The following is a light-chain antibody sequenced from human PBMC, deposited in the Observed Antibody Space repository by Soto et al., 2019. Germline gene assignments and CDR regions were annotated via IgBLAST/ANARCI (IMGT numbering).Light chain of an antibody. J-gene: IGKJ2*01. CDR1: QGISTS. V-gene: IGKV1-9*01. CDR2: AAS. Sequence: DVQLTQSPSFLSASIGDRVTITCRASQGISTSLAWYQQKPWTAPKLLIYAASTLQSGTPSRFSGSVSGTEFTLTITSRKPEDFATYYCQKFTSYPPDTFGQGTKREIK. CDR3: QKFTSYPPDT.